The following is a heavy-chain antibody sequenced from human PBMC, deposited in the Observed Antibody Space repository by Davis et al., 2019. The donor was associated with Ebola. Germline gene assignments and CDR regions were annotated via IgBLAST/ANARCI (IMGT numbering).Heavy chain of an antibody. J-gene: IGHJ6*03. CDR3: ARVRYSADVFLPVGQYHYCMDV. CDR1: CDSFSSGDHH. Sequence: PSETLSLTCTASCDSFSSGDHHWGWHRQPTGQGLDWIGYIYYSGSTYYNPSLKSRVTISVDTSKNQFSLKLSSVTAADTAVYYCARVRYSADVFLPVGQYHYCMDVWGKGTTVTVSS. D-gene: IGHD1-26*01. V-gene: IGHV4-30-4*08. CDR2: IYYSGST.